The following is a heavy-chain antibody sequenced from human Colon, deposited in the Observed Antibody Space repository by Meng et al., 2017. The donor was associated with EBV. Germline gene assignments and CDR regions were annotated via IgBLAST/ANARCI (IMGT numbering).Heavy chain of an antibody. CDR3: ARDRGGLGAFDY. Sequence: HGQRTGAGPGLGKPSQTLALTCTVSGGSISSGDYYWSWIRQPPGKGLEWIGYIYYSGSTYYNPSLKSRVTISVDTSKNQFSLKLSSVTAADTAVYYCARDRGGLGAFDYWGQGTLVTVSS. CDR1: GGSISSGDYY. J-gene: IGHJ4*02. V-gene: IGHV4-30-4*01. D-gene: IGHD5-12*01. CDR2: IYYSGST.